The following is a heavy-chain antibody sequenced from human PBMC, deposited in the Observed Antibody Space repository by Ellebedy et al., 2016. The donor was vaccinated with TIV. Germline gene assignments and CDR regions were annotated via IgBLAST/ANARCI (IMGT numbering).Heavy chain of an antibody. D-gene: IGHD1-26*01. J-gene: IGHJ6*02. CDR3: AKDQGYSAGWSLGYYYYGMDV. CDR2: VNWNGADI. Sequence: GGSLRLXXAPSGFIFESYAMHWVRQAPGKGLEWVSGVNWNGADIGYAASVKGRFTISRDNAKNSLYLEMNNLRGEDTALYYCAKDQGYSAGWSLGYYYYGMDVWGQGTTVTVSS. CDR1: GFIFESYA. V-gene: IGHV3-9*01.